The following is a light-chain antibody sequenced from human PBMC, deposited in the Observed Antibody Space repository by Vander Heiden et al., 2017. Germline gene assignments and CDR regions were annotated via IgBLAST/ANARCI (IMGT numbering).Light chain of an antibody. V-gene: IGLV4-69*01. CDR2: LNSDGSH. CDR3: QTWGTGIRV. J-gene: IGLJ3*02. CDR1: SGHSSYA. Sequence: QLVLTQSPSASASLGASVKLTCTLSSGHSSYAIAWHQQQQEKGPRYLMKLNSDGSHSKGDGIPARFSGSSSGAERYLTISSLQSEDEADYYCQTWGTGIRVFGGGTKLTVL.